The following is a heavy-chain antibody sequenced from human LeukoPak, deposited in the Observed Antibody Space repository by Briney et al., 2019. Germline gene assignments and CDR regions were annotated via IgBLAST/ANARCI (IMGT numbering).Heavy chain of an antibody. CDR3: AELGITMIGGV. V-gene: IGHV3-20*04. J-gene: IGHJ6*04. D-gene: IGHD3-10*02. CDR2: VNWNGDST. CDR1: GFSFDDYA. Sequence: GGSLRLSCAASGFSFDDYAMNWVRQAPGKGLEWVSGVNWNGDSTDYADSVKGRFTISRDNAKNSLYLQMNSLRAEDTAVYYCAELGITMIGGVWGKGTTVTISS.